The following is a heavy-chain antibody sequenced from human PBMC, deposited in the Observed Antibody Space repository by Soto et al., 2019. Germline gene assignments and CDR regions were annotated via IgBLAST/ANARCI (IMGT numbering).Heavy chain of an antibody. J-gene: IGHJ3*02. D-gene: IGHD4-17*01. V-gene: IGHV6-1*01. CDR1: GDSGSSNIAA. CDR3: ARVLDYQDAFDI. CDR2: TYYRSKWYN. Sequence: PSQTLSLTCVISGDSGSSNIAAWNWIRQSPSRGLEWLGRTYYRSKWYNDYAVSVKSRITINPDTSKNQFSLQLNSVTPEDTAVYYCARVLDYQDAFDIWGQGTMVTVSS.